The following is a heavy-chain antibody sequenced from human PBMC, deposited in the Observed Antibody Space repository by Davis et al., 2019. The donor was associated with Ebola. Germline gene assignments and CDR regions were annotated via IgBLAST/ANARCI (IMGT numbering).Heavy chain of an antibody. V-gene: IGHV4-59*01. CDR1: GASISSSY. CDR2: VHYSGST. Sequence: MPSETLSLTCTVSGASISSSYWSWIRQPPGKGLDWIGYVHYSGSTNYNPSLKSRLSMSVDTSKNQFSLKLSSVSAADAAIYYCARGCVNWFDPWGQGILVTVSS. CDR3: ARGCVNWFDP. J-gene: IGHJ5*02.